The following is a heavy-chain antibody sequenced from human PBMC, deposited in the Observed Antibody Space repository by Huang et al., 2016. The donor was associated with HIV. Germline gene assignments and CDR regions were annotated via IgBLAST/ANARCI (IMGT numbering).Heavy chain of an antibody. CDR3: ATARGYNYGAHYSYYYMDV. CDR1: GFPFSKAW. V-gene: IGHV3-15*01. J-gene: IGHJ6*03. Sequence: EVQLMESGGGLAKPGGSLRLACAASGFPFSKAWLNWVRQAPGKGREWVSLIKSKPDGETADYAAPVKGRFTISRDDSKNTLYLLMNSLKTEDTAVYYCATARGYNYGAHYSYYYMDVWGNGATVTVSS. CDR2: IKSKPDGETA. D-gene: IGHD5-18*01.